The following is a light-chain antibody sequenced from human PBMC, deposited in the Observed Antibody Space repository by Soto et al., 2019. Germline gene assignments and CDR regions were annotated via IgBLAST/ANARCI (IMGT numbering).Light chain of an antibody. CDR1: SSDVGSYNR. V-gene: IGLV2-18*02. CDR2: EVS. J-gene: IGLJ1*01. Sequence: QSVLTQPPSVSGSPGQSVTISCTGTSSDVGSYNRVSWYQQPPGTAPKLMIYEVSNRPSGVPDRFSGSKSGTSASLAITGLQAEDEADYYCQSYDSSLSGSDVFGTGTKVTVL. CDR3: QSYDSSLSGSDV.